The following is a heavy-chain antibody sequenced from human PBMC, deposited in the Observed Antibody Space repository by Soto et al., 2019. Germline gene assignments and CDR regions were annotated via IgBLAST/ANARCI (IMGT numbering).Heavy chain of an antibody. J-gene: IGHJ4*02. D-gene: IGHD2-2*01. CDR3: AKDGCSSTSCYHFDY. CDR2: ISSSGGTT. Sequence: EVQLLESGGGLVQPGESLRLSCAASGFTFSSYAMSWVHQAPGKGLEWVSAISSSGGTTFYADSVKGRFTISRDNSKNTLYLQMSGLRAEDTAVYYCAKDGCSSTSCYHFDYWGQGTLVTVSS. CDR1: GFTFSSYA. V-gene: IGHV3-23*01.